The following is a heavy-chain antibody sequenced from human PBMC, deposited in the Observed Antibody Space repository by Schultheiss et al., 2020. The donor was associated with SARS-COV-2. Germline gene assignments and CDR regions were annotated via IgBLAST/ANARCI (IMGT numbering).Heavy chain of an antibody. Sequence: GGSLRLSCAASGFTFSSYGMHWVRQAPGKGLEWVAVISYDGSNKYYADSVKGRFTISRDNSKNTLYLQMNSLRAEDTGIYYCAKARLGVAVLENWGQGALVTVSS. CDR1: GFTFSSYG. CDR3: AKARLGVAVLEN. D-gene: IGHD3-16*01. V-gene: IGHV3-30*18. CDR2: ISYDGSNK. J-gene: IGHJ4*02.